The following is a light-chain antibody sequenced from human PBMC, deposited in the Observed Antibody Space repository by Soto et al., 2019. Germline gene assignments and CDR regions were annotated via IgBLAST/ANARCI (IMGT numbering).Light chain of an antibody. J-gene: IGLJ1*01. Sequence: QSALTQPAFVSGSPGQLITISYTGTSSDVGGYNYVSWYQHPPGKAPKLMISEVSNRPSGVSNRFSGSKSGNTASLTISGLQAEDEADYYCSSYTSTSTRVFGTGTKVTVL. CDR1: SSDVGGYNY. V-gene: IGLV2-14*01. CDR3: SSYTSTSTRV. CDR2: EVS.